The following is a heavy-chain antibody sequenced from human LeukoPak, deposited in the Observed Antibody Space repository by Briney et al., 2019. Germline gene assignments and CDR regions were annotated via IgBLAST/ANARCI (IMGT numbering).Heavy chain of an antibody. V-gene: IGHV3-30*18. CDR1: GFTFSSYG. J-gene: IGHJ4*02. CDR3: AKGLRYSDN. Sequence: GGSLRLSCASSGFTFSSYGMHWVRQAPGKGLEWVAVISYDGSNKYYADSVKGRFTISRDNSKNTLYLQMNSLRADDTAVYYCAKGLRYSDNWGQGTPVTVSS. D-gene: IGHD3-9*01. CDR2: ISYDGSNK.